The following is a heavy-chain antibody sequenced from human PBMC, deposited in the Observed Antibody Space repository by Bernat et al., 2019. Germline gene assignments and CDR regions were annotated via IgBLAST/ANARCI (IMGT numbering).Heavy chain of an antibody. D-gene: IGHD6-19*01. CDR3: ARGIAVAGISFDY. J-gene: IGHJ4*02. CDR1: GFSLSTSGMC. CDR2: IDWDDDK. Sequence: QVTLRESGPALVKPTQTLTLTCTFSGFSLSTSGMCVNWIRQSPGKALEWLARIDWDDDKYYSTSLKTRLTISKDTSKNQVVLTMTNMDPVDTAKYYCARGIAVAGISFDYWGQGTLVTVSS. V-gene: IGHV2-70*15.